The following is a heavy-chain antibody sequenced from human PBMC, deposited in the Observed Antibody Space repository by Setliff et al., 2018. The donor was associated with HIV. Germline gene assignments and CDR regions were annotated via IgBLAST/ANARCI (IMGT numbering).Heavy chain of an antibody. CDR3: ARMSVSAAVYFDS. D-gene: IGHD6-25*01. CDR2: IFNTGST. V-gene: IGHV4-30-4*08. Sequence: SETLSLTCTVSGDSISSDEHYWSWIRQTPGKGLEWIGYIFNTGSTYYKSSLASRLTMSIDTSRNQFSLKLRSVTAADTAVFYCARMSVSAAVYFDSWGQGTLVTVSS. J-gene: IGHJ4*02. CDR1: GDSISSDEHY.